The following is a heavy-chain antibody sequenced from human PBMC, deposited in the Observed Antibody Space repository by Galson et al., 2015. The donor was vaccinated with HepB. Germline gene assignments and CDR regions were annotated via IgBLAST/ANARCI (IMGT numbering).Heavy chain of an antibody. CDR2: IIPIFGTA. CDR3: AIQGRAAAGTSNWFDP. J-gene: IGHJ5*02. Sequence: SVKVSCKASGGTFSSYAISWVRQAPGQGLEWMGGIIPIFGTANYAQKFQGRVAITADKSTSTAYMEVSSLRSEDTAVYYCAIQGRAAAGTSNWFDPWGQGTLVTVSS. CDR1: GGTFSSYA. V-gene: IGHV1-69*06. D-gene: IGHD6-13*01.